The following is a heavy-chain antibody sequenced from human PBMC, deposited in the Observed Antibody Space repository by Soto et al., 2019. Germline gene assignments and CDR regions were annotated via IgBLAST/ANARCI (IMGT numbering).Heavy chain of an antibody. Sequence: GGSLILSCAASGFTFSYYLMHWVRHAPGKGLVWVSRISSDGTGTTYADSVKSRITINPDTSKNQFSLHLNSVTPEDTAVYYCARDHNGLDVWGQATTVTVSS. CDR3: ARDHNGLDV. J-gene: IGHJ6*02. V-gene: IGHV3-74*01. CDR1: GFTFSYYL. CDR2: ISSDGTGT.